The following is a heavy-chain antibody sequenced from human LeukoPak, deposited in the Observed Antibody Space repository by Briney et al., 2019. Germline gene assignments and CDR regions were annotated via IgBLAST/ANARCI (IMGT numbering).Heavy chain of an antibody. CDR1: GGTFSSYA. D-gene: IGHD5/OR15-5a*01. CDR3: AAALRTGY. V-gene: IGHV1-8*02. CDR2: MNPNSGNT. J-gene: IGHJ4*02. Sequence: GASVKVSCKASGGTFSSYAISWVRQAPGQGLEWMGWMNPNSGNTGYAQKFQGRVTMTRNTSISTAYMELSSLRSEDTAVYYCAAALRTGYWGQGTLVTVSS.